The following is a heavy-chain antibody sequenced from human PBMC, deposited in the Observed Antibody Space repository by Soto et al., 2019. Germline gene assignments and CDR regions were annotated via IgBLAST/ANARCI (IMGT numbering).Heavy chain of an antibody. J-gene: IGHJ4*02. Sequence: GGSLRLSCAASGFTFSSYAMHWVRQAPGKGLEWVAVISYDGSNKYYADSVRGRFTISRDNSKNTLYLQMNSLRAEDTAVYYCAREYVNYYDSSGSKGFDYWGQGTLVTVSS. CDR2: ISYDGSNK. CDR3: AREYVNYYDSSGSKGFDY. D-gene: IGHD3-22*01. CDR1: GFTFSSYA. V-gene: IGHV3-30-3*01.